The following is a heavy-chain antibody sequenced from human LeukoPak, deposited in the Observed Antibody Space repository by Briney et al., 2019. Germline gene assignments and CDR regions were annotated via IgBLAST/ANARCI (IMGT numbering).Heavy chain of an antibody. CDR3: ARGPRTTGTTYYYYGMDV. CDR2: IIPIFGTA. Sequence: ASVKVSCKASGGTSISYAISWVRQAPGQGLEWMGGIIPIFGTANYAQKFQGRVTITADKSTSTAYMELSSLRSEDTAVYYCARGPRTTGTTYYYYGMDVWGKGTTVTVSS. CDR1: GGTSISYA. V-gene: IGHV1-69*06. D-gene: IGHD1-1*01. J-gene: IGHJ6*04.